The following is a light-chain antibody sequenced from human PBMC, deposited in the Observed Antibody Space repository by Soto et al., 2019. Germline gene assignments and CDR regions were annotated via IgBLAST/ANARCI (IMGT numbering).Light chain of an antibody. CDR2: EDN. Sequence: QSALTQPASGSGSPGQSITISCAGTSSDVGRYNLVSWYQQHPGKAPKLMIYEDNERPSGVSNRCSGSKSGNTASLTISGLRAEDEADYYCCSYAGGSTYAFGTGIKVTVL. CDR1: SSDVGRYNL. V-gene: IGLV2-23*01. J-gene: IGLJ1*01. CDR3: CSYAGGSTYA.